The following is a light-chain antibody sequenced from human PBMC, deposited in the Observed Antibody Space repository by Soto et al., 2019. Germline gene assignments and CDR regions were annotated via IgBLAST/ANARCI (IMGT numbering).Light chain of an antibody. Sequence: EIVLTQSPGTLSLSPGERATLSCRASQSISSSYLAWYQQKPGQAPRLLVYGASSRATGIPDRFSGSGSGTYYPLTISRLEPEDFALYYCQQYGSSRFTFGPGTKVDIK. CDR1: QSISSSY. J-gene: IGKJ3*01. V-gene: IGKV3-20*01. CDR2: GAS. CDR3: QQYGSSRFT.